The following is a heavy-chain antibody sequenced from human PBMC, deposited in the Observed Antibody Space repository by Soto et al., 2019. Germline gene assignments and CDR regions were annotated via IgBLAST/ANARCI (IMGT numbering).Heavy chain of an antibody. V-gene: IGHV4-59*01. CDR1: GGSSSSYY. Sequence: SDTLSRTCPVSGGSSSSYYWSWIRQPQGKGLEWIGYIYYSGSTNYNPSLKSRVTISVDTSKNQFSLKLSSVTAADTAVYYCAREMGYCSGGSCYSNAFDIWGQGTMVT. CDR2: IYYSGST. J-gene: IGHJ3*02. D-gene: IGHD2-15*01. CDR3: AREMGYCSGGSCYSNAFDI.